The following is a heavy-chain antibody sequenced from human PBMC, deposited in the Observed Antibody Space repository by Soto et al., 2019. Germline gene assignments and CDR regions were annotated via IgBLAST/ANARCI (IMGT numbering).Heavy chain of an antibody. V-gene: IGHV4-59*01. CDR1: GGSISGSY. D-gene: IGHD6-19*01. CDR3: ARSVAVPGAHIDY. J-gene: IGHJ4*02. Sequence: PSETLSLTCSVSGGSISGSYWSWIRQSPGKGLEWLGYVYYTGSTNYSPSLRRRVSISVDTSKNEFSLRLSSVTAADTAVCFCARSVAVPGAHIDYWGQGTQVTVSS. CDR2: VYYTGST.